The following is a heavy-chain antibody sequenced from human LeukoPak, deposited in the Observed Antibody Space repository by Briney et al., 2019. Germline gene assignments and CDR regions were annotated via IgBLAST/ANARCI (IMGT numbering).Heavy chain of an antibody. Sequence: PSETLSLTCTVSGGSISSSSYYWGWIRQPPGEGLEWIGSIYYSGSTYYNPSLKSRVTISVDTSKNQFSLKLSSVTAADTAVYYCAIFSGGNSFDYWGQGTLVTVSS. V-gene: IGHV4-39*01. CDR3: AIFSGGNSFDY. CDR2: IYYSGST. CDR1: GGSISSSSYY. D-gene: IGHD4-23*01. J-gene: IGHJ4*02.